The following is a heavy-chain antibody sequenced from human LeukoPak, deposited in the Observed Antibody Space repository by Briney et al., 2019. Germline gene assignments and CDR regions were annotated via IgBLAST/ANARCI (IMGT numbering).Heavy chain of an antibody. J-gene: IGHJ2*01. CDR3: ARDGYIDL. Sequence: GGSLRLSRVASGFTFSSYSMNWVRQAPGKGLEWISYISGSSSITYYVDSVKGRFTISRDNAKNSLYLQMNSLRVEDTAVYYCARDGYIDLWGRGTLVTVSS. CDR2: ISGSSSIT. V-gene: IGHV3-48*01. CDR1: GFTFSSYS.